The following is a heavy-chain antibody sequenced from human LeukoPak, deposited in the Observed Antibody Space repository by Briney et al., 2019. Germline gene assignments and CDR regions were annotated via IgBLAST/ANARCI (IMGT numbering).Heavy chain of an antibody. D-gene: IGHD2-15*01. CDR2: INPSGGST. J-gene: IGHJ5*02. V-gene: IGHV1-46*01. Sequence: ASVKVSCKASGYTFTSYYMHWVRQAPGQGLEWMGIINPSGGSTSYAQKFQGRVTMTRDMSTSTVYMELSSLRSEDTAVYYCARGYCSGGSCYSVRGWFDPWGQGTLVTVSS. CDR1: GYTFTSYY. CDR3: ARGYCSGGSCYSVRGWFDP.